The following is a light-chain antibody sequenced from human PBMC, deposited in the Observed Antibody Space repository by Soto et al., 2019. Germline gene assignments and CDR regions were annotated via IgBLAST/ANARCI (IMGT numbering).Light chain of an antibody. CDR1: SSDVGGYNY. J-gene: IGLJ1*01. CDR3: ISYTSSSTS. Sequence: QSVLTQPASVSGSPGQSITISCTGTSSDVGGYNYVSWYEQHPGKAPKLMIYEVSNRPSGVSNRFSGSKSGNTASLTISGLQAEDEADYYCISYTSSSTSFGTGTKVTVL. V-gene: IGLV2-14*01. CDR2: EVS.